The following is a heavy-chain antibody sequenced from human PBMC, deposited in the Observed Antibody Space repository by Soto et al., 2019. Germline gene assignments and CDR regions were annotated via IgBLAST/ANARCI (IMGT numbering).Heavy chain of an antibody. CDR2: MYYSGST. CDR1: GGSMRSSSYY. Sequence: PSETLSLTCTVSGGSMRSSSYYWGWIRQPPGKGLEWIGNMYYSGSTYYNPSLKSRVTISVDKSKNQFSLKLSSVTAADTAVYYCARRYGYSFDYWGQGTLVTVSS. V-gene: IGHV4-39*01. D-gene: IGHD1-1*01. J-gene: IGHJ4*02. CDR3: ARRYGYSFDY.